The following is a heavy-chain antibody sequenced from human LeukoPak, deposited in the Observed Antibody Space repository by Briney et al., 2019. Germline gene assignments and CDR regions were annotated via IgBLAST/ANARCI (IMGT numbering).Heavy chain of an antibody. CDR3: AREWLLLRRTNWFDP. D-gene: IGHD3-22*01. Sequence: ASVKVSCKASGYTFTSYDITWVRQAPGQGLEWMGWINPNSGGTNYAQKFQGRVTMTRDTSISTAYMELSRLRSDDTAVYYCAREWLLLRRTNWFDPWGQGTLVTVSS. CDR2: INPNSGGT. CDR1: GYTFTSYD. J-gene: IGHJ5*02. V-gene: IGHV1-2*02.